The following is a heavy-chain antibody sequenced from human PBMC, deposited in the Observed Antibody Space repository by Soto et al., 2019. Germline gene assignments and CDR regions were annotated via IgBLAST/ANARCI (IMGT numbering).Heavy chain of an antibody. J-gene: IGHJ4*02. V-gene: IGHV3-23*01. CDR3: AKDVMVAPGEYFAY. D-gene: IGHD2-15*01. Sequence: PGGSLRLSCVASGFTFTNYSINWVRQAPGKGLEWVSGISGGGGSIYYSDSVKGRFTISRDNSKNTLYLQMNSLRAEDTAVYYCAKDVMVAPGEYFAYLGQGTLVTVYS. CDR1: GFTFTNYS. CDR2: ISGGGGSI.